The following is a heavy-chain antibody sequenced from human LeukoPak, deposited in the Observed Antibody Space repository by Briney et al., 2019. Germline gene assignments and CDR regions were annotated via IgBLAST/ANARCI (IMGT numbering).Heavy chain of an antibody. CDR2: ISGSATGSRT. D-gene: IGHD3-3*01. J-gene: IGHJ4*02. CDR3: AQVGDVGVVSPFDY. V-gene: IGHV3-23*01. CDR1: GFTFGTHP. Sequence: PGGSLRLSCAASGFTFGTHPMTSVCQAPGKGLEWVSAISGSATGSRTYYADSVKGRFTISRDNFKNTVDLVMNNLRAEDTGVYYFAQVGDVGVVSPFDYWGQGTLLTVSS.